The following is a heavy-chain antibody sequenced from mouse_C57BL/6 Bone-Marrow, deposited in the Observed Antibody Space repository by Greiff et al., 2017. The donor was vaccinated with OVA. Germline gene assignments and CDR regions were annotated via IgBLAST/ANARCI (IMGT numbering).Heavy chain of an antibody. V-gene: IGHV1-66*01. CDR2: IYPGSGNT. J-gene: IGHJ3*01. CDR3: ARGNLAWFAY. D-gene: IGHD4-1*02. CDR1: GYSFTSYY. Sequence: QVQLKQSGPELVKPGASVKISCKASGYSFTSYYIHWVKQRPGQGLEWIGWIYPGSGNTKYNEKFKGKATLTADTSSSTAYMQLSSLTSEDSAVYYCARGNLAWFAYWGQGTLVTVSA.